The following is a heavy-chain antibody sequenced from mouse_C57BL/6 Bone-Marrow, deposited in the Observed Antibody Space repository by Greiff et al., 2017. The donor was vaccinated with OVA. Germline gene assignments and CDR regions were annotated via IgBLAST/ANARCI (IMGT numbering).Heavy chain of an antibody. J-gene: IGHJ2*01. V-gene: IGHV5-4*03. CDR2: ISDGGSYT. D-gene: IGHD2-3*01. CDR1: GFTFSSYA. Sequence: EVKLVESGGGLVKPGGSLKLSCAASGFTFSSYAMSWVRQTPEKRLEWVATISDGGSYTYYPDNVKGRFTISRDNAKNNLYLQMSHLKSEDTAMYYCARAPIYDGYNDYWGQGTTLTVSS. CDR3: ARAPIYDGYNDY.